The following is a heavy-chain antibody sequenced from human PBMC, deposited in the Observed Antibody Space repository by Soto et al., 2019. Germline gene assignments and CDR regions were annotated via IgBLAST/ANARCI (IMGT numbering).Heavy chain of an antibody. J-gene: IGHJ4*02. D-gene: IGHD6-19*01. CDR3: ARGGKGIAVAEDLDY. V-gene: IGHV4-34*01. CDR2: INHSGST. CDR1: GGSFSGYY. Sequence: ALSLTCAVYGGSFSGYYWSLIRQPPGKGLEWIGEINHSGSTNYNQSLKSRVTISVDTSKNQFSLKLSSVTAADTAVYYCARGGKGIAVAEDLDYWGQGTLVTVSS.